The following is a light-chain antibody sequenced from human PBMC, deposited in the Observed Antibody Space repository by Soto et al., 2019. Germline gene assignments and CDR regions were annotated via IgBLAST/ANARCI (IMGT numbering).Light chain of an antibody. CDR2: EVS. V-gene: IGLV2-14*01. Sequence: QSALTQPASVSGSPGQSITISCTGTSSDVGGYNYVSWYQQHPGKAPKLMIYEVSNRPSGVSNRFSGSKSGNTASLTISGLRAEDEADYYCSSYTSSSISFGTGTKVTVL. J-gene: IGLJ1*01. CDR3: SSYTSSSIS. CDR1: SSDVGGYNY.